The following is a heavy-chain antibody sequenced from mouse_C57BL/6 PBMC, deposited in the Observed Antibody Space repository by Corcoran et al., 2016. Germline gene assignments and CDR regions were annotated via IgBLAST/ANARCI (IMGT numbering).Heavy chain of an antibody. CDR2: IYPGDGDT. J-gene: IGHJ3*01. Sequence: QVQLQQSGAELVKPGASVKMSCKASGYACRSYWMNWVKQRPGKGLEWIGQIYPGDGDTNYNGKFKGKATLTADKSSSTAYMQLSSLTSEDSAVYFCARSDYYGSSYGFAYWGQGTLVTVSA. V-gene: IGHV1-80*01. CDR3: ARSDYYGSSYGFAY. D-gene: IGHD1-1*01. CDR1: GYACRSYW.